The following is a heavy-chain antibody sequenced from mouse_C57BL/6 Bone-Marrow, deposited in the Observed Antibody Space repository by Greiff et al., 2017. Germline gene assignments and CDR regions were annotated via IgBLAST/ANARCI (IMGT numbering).Heavy chain of an antibody. CDR1: GYTFTSYW. V-gene: IGHV1-64*01. D-gene: IGHD3-1*01. CDR3: ARSGNSLDY. Sequence: QVQLQQPGAELVQPWPSVTLSCKASGYTFTSYWVHWVKQRPGQGLEWIGMIHPNGSSANYNEKLTSKANLPVDNSSSTAYMQLSSRTSEDSAVYYCARSGNSLDYWGQGTTLTVAS. J-gene: IGHJ2*01. CDR2: IHPNGSSA.